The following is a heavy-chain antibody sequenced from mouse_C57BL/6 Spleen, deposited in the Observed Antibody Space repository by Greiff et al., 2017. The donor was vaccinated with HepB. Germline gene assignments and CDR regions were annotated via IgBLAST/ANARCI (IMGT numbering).Heavy chain of an antibody. V-gene: IGHV3-6*01. D-gene: IGHD2-3*01. J-gene: IGHJ2*01. Sequence: VQLKESGPGLVKPSQSLSLTCSVTGYSITSGYYWNWIRQFPGNKLEWMGYISYDGSNNYNPSLKNRISITRDTSKNQFFLKLNSVTTEDTATYYCARGYDGYFYYFDYWGQGTTLTVSS. CDR2: ISYDGSN. CDR3: ARGYDGYFYYFDY. CDR1: GYSITSGYY.